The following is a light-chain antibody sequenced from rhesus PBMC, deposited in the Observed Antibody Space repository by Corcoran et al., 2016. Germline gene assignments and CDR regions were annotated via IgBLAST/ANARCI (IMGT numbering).Light chain of an antibody. CDR1: QGSSSR. V-gene: IGKV1-22*01. CDR2: KAS. CDR3: QQCSSGLT. Sequence: DIQMTQSPSSLSASVGDTVTIICRASQGSSSRIAWYQQKPGKAPKLLIDKASSLQSGIPSRCRGSGSGTEFTLALTSLQSDDFTAYCCQQCSSGLTFGGGTKVELK. J-gene: IGKJ4*01.